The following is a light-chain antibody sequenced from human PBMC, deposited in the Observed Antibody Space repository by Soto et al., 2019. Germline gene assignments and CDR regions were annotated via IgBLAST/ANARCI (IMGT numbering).Light chain of an antibody. Sequence: QSALTQPPSASGSPGQSVTISCTGTSSDVGGYNYVSWYQQHPGKAPKLMIYEVSKRPSGVPDRFSGSKSGNTASLTVSGLQDEDEAAYYCSSYAGSNNWVVFGGGTKLTVL. CDR2: EVS. CDR1: SSDVGGYNY. V-gene: IGLV2-8*01. J-gene: IGLJ2*01. CDR3: SSYAGSNNWVV.